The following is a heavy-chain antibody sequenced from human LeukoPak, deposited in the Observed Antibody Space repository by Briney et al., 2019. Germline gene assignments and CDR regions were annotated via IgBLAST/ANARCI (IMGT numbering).Heavy chain of an antibody. CDR2: ITGSGGTT. V-gene: IGHV3-23*01. D-gene: IGHD6-6*01. CDR3: ARWDESSSCPDY. CDR1: GFTFSSYA. J-gene: IGHJ4*02. Sequence: GGSLRLSCAASGFTFSSYAMTWVRQAPGKGLEWVSSITGSGGTTWHADSMKGRFTISRDNSKNTLYLQMNSLRAEDMAVYYCARWDESSSCPDYWGRGTLVTVSS.